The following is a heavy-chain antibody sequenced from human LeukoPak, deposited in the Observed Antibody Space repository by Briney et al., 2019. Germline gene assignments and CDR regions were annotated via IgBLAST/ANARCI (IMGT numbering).Heavy chain of an antibody. V-gene: IGHV3-30*04. J-gene: IGHJ4*02. CDR1: GFTFSSYA. CDR2: ISYDGSNK. D-gene: IGHD6-13*01. CDR3: ARDPSTPYSSSWYARADYFDY. Sequence: GGSLRLSCAASGFTFSSYAMHWVRQAPGKGLEWVAVISYDGSNKYYADSVKGRFTISRDNSKNTLYLQMNSLRAEDTAVYYCARDPSTPYSSSWYARADYFDYWGQGTLVTVSS.